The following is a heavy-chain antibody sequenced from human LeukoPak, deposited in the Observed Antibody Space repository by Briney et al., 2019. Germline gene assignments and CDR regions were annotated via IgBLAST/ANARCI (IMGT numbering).Heavy chain of an antibody. V-gene: IGHV3-23*01. D-gene: IGHD3-9*01. CDR3: AKAYYNILTGHSYFFDY. Sequence: PGGSLRLSCEASGFTFSSYGIHWVRQAPGKGLEWVSAISAGGDNTYYADSAKGRFTISRDNSKNTLYLQMNSLRAEDTAVYYCAKAYYNILTGHSYFFDYWGQGTLVTVSS. CDR2: ISAGGDNT. CDR1: GFTFSSYG. J-gene: IGHJ4*02.